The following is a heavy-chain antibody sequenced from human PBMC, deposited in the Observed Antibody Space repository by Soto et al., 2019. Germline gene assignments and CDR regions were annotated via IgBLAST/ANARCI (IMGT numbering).Heavy chain of an antibody. CDR1: GFTFSTYS. V-gene: IGHV3-48*01. CDR2: ISSSSTI. J-gene: IGHJ6*02. CDR3: ARADSGYAHGYYYYGMDV. D-gene: IGHD5-12*01. Sequence: GGSLRLSCAASGFTFSTYSMNWVRQAPGKGLEWVSYISSSSTIFYTDSVKGRFTVSRDNAKNSLYLQMNSLRAEDTAVYYCARADSGYAHGYYYYGMDVWGQGTTVTVSS.